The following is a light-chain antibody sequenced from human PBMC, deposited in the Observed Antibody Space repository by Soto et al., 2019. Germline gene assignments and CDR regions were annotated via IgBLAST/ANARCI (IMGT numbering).Light chain of an antibody. CDR2: DVS. Sequence: QSVLTQPDSVSGSPGQAITISCTGTSSDVGAYKYVSWHQQHPGKAPKLMIYDVSDRPSGVSDRFSGSKSGNTASLTISGLQAEDEADYYCSSYTGGSTSYVFGTGTKVTVL. CDR1: SSDVGAYKY. J-gene: IGLJ1*01. V-gene: IGLV2-14*03. CDR3: SSYTGGSTSYV.